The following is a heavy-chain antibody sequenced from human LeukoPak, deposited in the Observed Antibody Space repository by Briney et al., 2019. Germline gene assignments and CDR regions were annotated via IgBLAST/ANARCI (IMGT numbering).Heavy chain of an antibody. J-gene: IGHJ6*03. Sequence: QPGGSLRLSCAASGFTFSSYAMNWVRQAPGKGLEWVSVISGSGFSTYYADSVKGRFTISRDNSKNTLYLQMNSLRAEDTAVYYCTTDSLGRAENYYYYYMDVWGKGTTVTVSS. CDR1: GFTFSSYA. D-gene: IGHD6-19*01. CDR3: TTDSLGRAENYYYYYMDV. V-gene: IGHV3-23*01. CDR2: ISGSGFST.